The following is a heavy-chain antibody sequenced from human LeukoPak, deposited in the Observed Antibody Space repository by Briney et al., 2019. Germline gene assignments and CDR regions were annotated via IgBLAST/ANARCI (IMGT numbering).Heavy chain of an antibody. V-gene: IGHV3-74*01. CDR2: INTDGSRT. J-gene: IGHJ6*02. CDR3: TRYLYASYGMDV. D-gene: IGHD3-16*01. Sequence: GGSLRLSCAASGFTFRTYWMHWVRQVPGKGLVWISRINTDGSRTSHADSVKGRFTISRDNAQNTLYLQMNSLRPEDTAVYYCTRYLYASYGMDVWGQGTTVTVSS. CDR1: GFTFRTYW.